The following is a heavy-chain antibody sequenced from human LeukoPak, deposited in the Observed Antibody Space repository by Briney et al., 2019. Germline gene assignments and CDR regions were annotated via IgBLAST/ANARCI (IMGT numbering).Heavy chain of an antibody. J-gene: IGHJ4*02. Sequence: PGRSLRLSCAASGFTFSSYAMHWVRQAPGKGLEWVAVISYDGSNKYYADSVKGRFTISRDNSKNTLYLQMNSLRAEDTAVYYCAKELYYYGSGKHFDYWGQGTLVTVSS. CDR1: GFTFSSYA. CDR2: ISYDGSNK. D-gene: IGHD3-10*01. CDR3: AKELYYYGSGKHFDY. V-gene: IGHV3-30*04.